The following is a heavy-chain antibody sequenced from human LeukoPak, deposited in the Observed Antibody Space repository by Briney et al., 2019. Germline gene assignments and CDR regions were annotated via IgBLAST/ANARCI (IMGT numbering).Heavy chain of an antibody. D-gene: IGHD1-26*01. CDR1: GGSISSGDYY. CDR3: AREVIVGATTSAFDI. J-gene: IGHJ3*02. CDR2: IYYSGST. V-gene: IGHV4-30-4*08. Sequence: SQTLSLTCTVSGGSISSGDYYWRWIRQPPGKGLEWIGYIYYSGSTYYNPSLKSRVTISEDTSKNQFSLKLSSVTAADTAVYYCAREVIVGATTSAFDIWGQGTMVTVSS.